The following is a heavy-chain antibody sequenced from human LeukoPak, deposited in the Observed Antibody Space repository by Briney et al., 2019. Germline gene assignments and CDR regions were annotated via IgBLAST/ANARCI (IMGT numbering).Heavy chain of an antibody. CDR1: GGSFSSYY. V-gene: IGHV4-34*01. CDR2: INHSGST. Sequence: SETLSLTCAVYGGSFSSYYWSWIRQPPGKGLEWIGEINHSGSTNYNPSLESRVTISVDTSKNQFSLKLSFVTAADTAVYYCARGRHYYDSSGYYYGSWFDPWGQGTLVTVSS. CDR3: ARGRHYYDSSGYYYGSWFDP. J-gene: IGHJ5*02. D-gene: IGHD3-22*01.